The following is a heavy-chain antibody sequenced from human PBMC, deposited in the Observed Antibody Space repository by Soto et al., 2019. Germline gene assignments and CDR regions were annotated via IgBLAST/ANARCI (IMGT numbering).Heavy chain of an antibody. J-gene: IGHJ6*02. V-gene: IGHV1-69*13. CDR3: ASDIVLMVYAIKDYYYGMDV. Sequence: SVKVSCKASGGTFSSYAISWVRQAPGQGLEWMGGIIPIFGTANYAQKFQGRVTITADESTSTAYMELSSLRSEDTAVYYCASDIVLMVYAIKDYYYGMDVWGQGTTVTVSS. CDR2: IIPIFGTA. CDR1: GGTFSSYA. D-gene: IGHD2-8*01.